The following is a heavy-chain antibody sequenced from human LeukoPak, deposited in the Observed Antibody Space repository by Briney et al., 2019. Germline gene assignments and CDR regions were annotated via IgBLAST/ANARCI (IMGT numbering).Heavy chain of an antibody. J-gene: IGHJ4*02. CDR3: VRQAGGY. Sequence: SETLSLTCAVYGGSFSGYYWGWIRQPPGKGLEWIGEMNHSGSTNYNPSLKSRVTISVDTSKNQFSLKLSSVTAADTAVYYCVRQAGGYWGQGTLVTVSS. V-gene: IGHV4-34*01. CDR1: GGSFSGYY. CDR2: MNHSGST. D-gene: IGHD3-16*01.